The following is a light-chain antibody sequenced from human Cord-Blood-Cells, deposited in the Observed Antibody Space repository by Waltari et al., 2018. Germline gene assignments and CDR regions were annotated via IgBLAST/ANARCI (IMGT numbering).Light chain of an antibody. V-gene: IGLV3-19*01. CDR3: NSRDSSGNHLV. CDR2: GKN. CDR1: SLRSYY. Sequence: SSELTQDPAVSVALGQTVRITCQGDSLRSYYASWYQQKPGQAPVLVIYGKNKRPSGIPERFSGASEVNTASLTITGAQAEYEADYYCNSRDSSGNHLVFGGGTKLTVL. J-gene: IGLJ3*02.